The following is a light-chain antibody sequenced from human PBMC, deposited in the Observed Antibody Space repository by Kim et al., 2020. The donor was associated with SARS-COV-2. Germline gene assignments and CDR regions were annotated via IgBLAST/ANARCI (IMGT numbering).Light chain of an antibody. J-gene: IGLJ3*02. CDR1: SSDVGSYNL. CDR3: CSYAGSSTWV. CDR2: EVS. V-gene: IGLV2-23*02. Sequence: GQSSTISCTGTSSDVGSYNLGSWYQQHPGKAPKLMIYEVSKRPSGVSNRFSGSKSGNTASLTISGLQAEDEADYYCCSYAGSSTWVFGGGTQLTVL.